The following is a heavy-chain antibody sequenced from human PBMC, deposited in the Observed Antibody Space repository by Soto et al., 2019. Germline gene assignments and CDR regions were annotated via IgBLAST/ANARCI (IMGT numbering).Heavy chain of an antibody. Sequence: QVQLVQSGAEVKKPGASVKVSCKASGYTFTSYDINWVRQATGQGLEWMGWMNPNSGNTGYAQKSQGRXTXTXXTSISTAYMELSSLRSEDTAVYYCARERTVAGNDYCGQGTLVTVSS. J-gene: IGHJ4*02. V-gene: IGHV1-8*01. D-gene: IGHD6-19*01. CDR1: GYTFTSYD. CDR2: MNPNSGNT. CDR3: ARERTVAGNDY.